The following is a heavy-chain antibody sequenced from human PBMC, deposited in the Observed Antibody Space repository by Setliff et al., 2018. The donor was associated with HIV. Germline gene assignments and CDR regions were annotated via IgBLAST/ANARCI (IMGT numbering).Heavy chain of an antibody. CDR1: GYTFTGHY. Sequence: GASVKVSCKASGYTFTGHYIHWVRQAPGQGLEWMGGIIPILGIANYAQKFQGRVTITTDESTSTAYMELSSLRSEDTAVYYCARGAVVTNYFDYWGQGTLVTVSS. D-gene: IGHD2-15*01. CDR2: IIPILGIA. CDR3: ARGAVVTNYFDY. J-gene: IGHJ4*02. V-gene: IGHV1-69*10.